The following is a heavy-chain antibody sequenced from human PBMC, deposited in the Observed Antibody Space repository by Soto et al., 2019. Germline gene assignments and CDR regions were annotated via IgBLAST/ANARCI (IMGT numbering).Heavy chain of an antibody. Sequence: PSETLSLTCAVYGGSFSGYYWGWIRRPPGKGLEWIGSIYYSGRTYDNPSLKSRVSTSVETSKNQFSLKLSSVTAADTAVYFCARLLYDSSGYYYFDYWGQGILVTVSS. V-gene: IGHV4-39*01. CDR3: ARLLYDSSGYYYFDY. CDR2: IYYSGRT. J-gene: IGHJ4*02. D-gene: IGHD3-22*01. CDR1: GGSFSGYY.